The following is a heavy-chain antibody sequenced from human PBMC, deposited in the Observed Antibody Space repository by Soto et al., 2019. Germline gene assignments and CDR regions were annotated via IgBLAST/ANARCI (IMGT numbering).Heavy chain of an antibody. CDR1: GGSISSYY. J-gene: IGHJ5*02. CDR3: ARLGADSIRLVRWFDP. V-gene: IGHV4-59*08. Sequence: QVQLQESGPGLVKPSETLSLTCTVSGGSISSYYWSWIRQPPGKGLEWIGYIYYSGSTNYNPSLKSRVTISVDTSKNQCSLKLSSVTAADTAVYYCARLGADSIRLVRWFDPWGQGTLVTVSS. CDR2: IYYSGST. D-gene: IGHD3-3*01.